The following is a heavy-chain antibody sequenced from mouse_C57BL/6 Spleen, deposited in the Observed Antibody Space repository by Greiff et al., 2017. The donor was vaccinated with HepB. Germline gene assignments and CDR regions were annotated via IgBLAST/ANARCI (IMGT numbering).Heavy chain of an antibody. CDR1: GFTFSSYA. D-gene: IGHD1-1*01. J-gene: IGHJ4*01. CDR3: ARAYYYGRSAMDY. Sequence: EVHLVESGGGLVKPGGSLKLSCAASGFTFSSYAMSWVRQTPEKRLEWVATISDGGSYTYYPDNVKGRFTISRDNAKNNLYLQMSHLKSEDTAMYYCARAYYYGRSAMDYWGQGTSVTVSS. V-gene: IGHV5-4*01. CDR2: ISDGGSYT.